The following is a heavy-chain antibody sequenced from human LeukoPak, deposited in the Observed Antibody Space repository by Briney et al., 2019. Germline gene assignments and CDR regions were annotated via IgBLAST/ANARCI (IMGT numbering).Heavy chain of an antibody. J-gene: IGHJ5*02. Sequence: GGSLRLSCAASGFTFSSYSMNWVRQAPGKWLEWVSSISSSSSYIYYADSVKGRFTISRDNAKNSLYLQMNSLRAEDTAVYYCARGVSLPYDFWEKSWFDPWGQGTLVTVSS. CDR3: ARGVSLPYDFWEKSWFDP. D-gene: IGHD3-3*01. CDR2: ISSSSSYI. CDR1: GFTFSSYS. V-gene: IGHV3-21*01.